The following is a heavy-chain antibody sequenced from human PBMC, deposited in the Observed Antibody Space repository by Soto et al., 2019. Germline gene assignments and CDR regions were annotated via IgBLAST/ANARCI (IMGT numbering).Heavy chain of an antibody. D-gene: IGHD3-10*01. CDR3: AKDQMVRGSPYYYYGMDV. J-gene: IGHJ6*02. Sequence: QVQLVESGGGVVQPGRSLRLSCAASGFTFSSYGMHWVRQAPGKGLEWVAVISYDGSNKYYADSVKGRFTISRDNSKNTLYLQMNSLRAEDTAVYYCAKDQMVRGSPYYYYGMDVWGQGTTVTVSS. CDR2: ISYDGSNK. V-gene: IGHV3-30*18. CDR1: GFTFSSYG.